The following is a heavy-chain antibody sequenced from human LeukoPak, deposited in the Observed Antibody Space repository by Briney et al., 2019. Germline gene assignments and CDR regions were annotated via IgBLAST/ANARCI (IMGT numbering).Heavy chain of an antibody. D-gene: IGHD2-2*01. Sequence: ASVKVSCKASGYTFTSYDIIWVRQAPGQGLEWMGWMNPNSGNTGYVQRFQGRVTMTGDTSISTAYMELSSLMSDDTAVYYCARAVRNQLLSDYWGQGTLVTVSS. J-gene: IGHJ4*02. CDR1: GYTFTSYD. V-gene: IGHV1-8*02. CDR3: ARAVRNQLLSDY. CDR2: MNPNSGNT.